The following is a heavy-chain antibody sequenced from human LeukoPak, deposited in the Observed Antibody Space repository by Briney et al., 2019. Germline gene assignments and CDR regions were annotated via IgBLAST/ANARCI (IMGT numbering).Heavy chain of an antibody. CDR1: GYTFTSYD. CDR3: ARPYDSSGYYYSDAFDI. CDR2: MNPNIGNT. Sequence: ASVKVSCKASGYTFTSYDINWVRQATGQGLEWMGWMNPNIGNTGYAQKFQGRVTMTRNTSISTAYMELSSLRSEDTAVYYCARPYDSSGYYYSDAFDIWGQGTMVTVSS. V-gene: IGHV1-8*01. J-gene: IGHJ3*02. D-gene: IGHD3-22*01.